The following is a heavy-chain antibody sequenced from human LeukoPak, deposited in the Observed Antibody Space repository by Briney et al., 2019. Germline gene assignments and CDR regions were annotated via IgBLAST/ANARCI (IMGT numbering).Heavy chain of an antibody. CDR2: INPAGTET. Sequence: GGSLRLSCAASGFSFSAYWMTWGRQAPGTGLEWVANINPAGTETSYVDPVKGRFTISRDNAKNLLYLQMDSLRAEDTAVYYCARFGYVAAVDLWGQGPLVTVSS. CDR1: GFSFSAYW. J-gene: IGHJ4*02. CDR3: ARFGYVAAVDL. V-gene: IGHV3-7*01. D-gene: IGHD2-15*01.